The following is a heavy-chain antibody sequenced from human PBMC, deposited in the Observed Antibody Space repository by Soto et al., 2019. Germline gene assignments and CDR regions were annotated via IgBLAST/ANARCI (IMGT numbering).Heavy chain of an antibody. Sequence: PAGTLYLTCAGSGGSISSSNWWSWVRQPPGKGLEWIGEIYHSGSTNDNPSLKGRVTISIDTSKGQFSLNLPSVTAADSAVYYCARLPQHQVPMPWGQGTLVTVSS. D-gene: IGHD6-13*01. CDR2: IYHSGST. CDR1: GGSISSSNW. V-gene: IGHV4-4*02. CDR3: ARLPQHQVPMP. J-gene: IGHJ4*02.